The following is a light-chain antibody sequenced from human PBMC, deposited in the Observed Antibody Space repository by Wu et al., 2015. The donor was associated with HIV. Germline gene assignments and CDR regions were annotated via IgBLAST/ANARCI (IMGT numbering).Light chain of an antibody. V-gene: IGKV1-39*01. J-gene: IGKJ4*01. CDR3: QQSYITPXT. Sequence: DIQMTQSPSSLSTSVGDRVNITCRASQSISTYLTWYHQKPGKAPKLLIYGAFNLQSGVPSRFSGGGSGTDFTLAISSLQSEDFATYYCQQSYITPXTFGGGTKVEIK. CDR1: QSISTY. CDR2: GAF.